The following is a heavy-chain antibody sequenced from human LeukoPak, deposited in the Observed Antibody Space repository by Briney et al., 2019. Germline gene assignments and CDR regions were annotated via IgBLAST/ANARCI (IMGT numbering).Heavy chain of an antibody. D-gene: IGHD3-22*01. V-gene: IGHV5-51*01. J-gene: IGHJ4*02. CDR2: IYPGDSDT. CDR1: GYRFTSYW. Sequence: GESLKISCKGSGYRFTSYWIGWVREMPGKGLEWMGIIYPGDSDTRYSPSFQGQVTISADKSISTAYLQWSSLKASDTAMYYCARRYYYDSSGYSYFDYWGQGTLVTVSS. CDR3: ARRYYYDSSGYSYFDY.